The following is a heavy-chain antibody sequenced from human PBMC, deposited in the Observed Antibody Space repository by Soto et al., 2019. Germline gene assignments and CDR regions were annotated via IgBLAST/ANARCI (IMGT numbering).Heavy chain of an antibody. CDR3: TTNSVTDFYYYGMEV. V-gene: IGHV3-15*01. J-gene: IGHJ6*02. CDR1: GFTFSNGW. CDR2: IKTNIDGGRI. Sequence: GGSLRLSCEGSGFTFSNGWMTWFRQAPGKGLEWVGRIKTNIDGGRIGYAAPVKGRFTISRDDSKNTLYLQMNSLKTEDTGVYYCTTNSVTDFYYYGMEVWGLGTTVTVSS.